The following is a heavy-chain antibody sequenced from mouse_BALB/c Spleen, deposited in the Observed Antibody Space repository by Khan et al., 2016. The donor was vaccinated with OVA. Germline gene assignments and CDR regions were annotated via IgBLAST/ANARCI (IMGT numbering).Heavy chain of an antibody. CDR1: GYSITSDYA. J-gene: IGHJ2*02. D-gene: IGHD1-1*01. V-gene: IGHV3-2*02. CDR2: ISYSGNT. Sequence: EVKLLESGPGLVKPSQSLSLTCTVTGYSITSDYAWNWIRQFPENKLEWMGFISYSGNTKYNPSLKSRFSITRDTSKNQFFLQLNSVTTEDTATSYCARVYGGYFDYWGQGTSLTVSS. CDR3: ARVYGGYFDY.